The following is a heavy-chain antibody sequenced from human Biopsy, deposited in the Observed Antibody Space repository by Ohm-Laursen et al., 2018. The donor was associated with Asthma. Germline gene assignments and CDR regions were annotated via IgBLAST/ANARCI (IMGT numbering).Heavy chain of an antibody. V-gene: IGHV3-11*06. Sequence: GSLRLSCAASGFSLSDYYMSWIRQAPGKGLEWVSYISWSSSYTNYADSVKGRFTISRDNAKNSLFLQMNSLRAEDTAVYYCARGGSRDLWGTYRYPWDYWSQGTLVTVSS. CDR1: GFSLSDYY. J-gene: IGHJ4*02. CDR3: ARGGSRDLWGTYRYPWDY. D-gene: IGHD3-16*02. CDR2: ISWSSSYT.